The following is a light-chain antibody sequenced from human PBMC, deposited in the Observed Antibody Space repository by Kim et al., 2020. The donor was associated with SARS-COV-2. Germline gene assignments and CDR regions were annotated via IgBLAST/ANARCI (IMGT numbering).Light chain of an antibody. CDR3: QSYDSSNL. V-gene: IGLV6-57*02. CDR2: EDN. Sequence: PGKTVTISCTCSSGSIASNDVQWYQQRPGSAPTTVIYEDNQRPSGVPDRFSCSIDSSSNSASLTISGQKTEDEADYYYQSYDSSNLFGGGTQLTVL. CDR1: SGSIASND. J-gene: IGLJ2*01.